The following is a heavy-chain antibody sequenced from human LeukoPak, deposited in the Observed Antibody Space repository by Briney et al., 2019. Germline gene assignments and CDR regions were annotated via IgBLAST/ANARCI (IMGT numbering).Heavy chain of an antibody. CDR1: GYSFTSYW. Sequence: GESLKISCEGSGYSFTSYWIGWVRQLPGKGLEWMGIIYPDDSDTRYSPSFQGQVTISADKSISTAYLQWSSLKTSGTAMYYCARRYSGSYRFDYWGQGTLVTVSS. D-gene: IGHD1-26*01. J-gene: IGHJ4*02. CDR3: ARRYSGSYRFDY. V-gene: IGHV5-51*01. CDR2: IYPDDSDT.